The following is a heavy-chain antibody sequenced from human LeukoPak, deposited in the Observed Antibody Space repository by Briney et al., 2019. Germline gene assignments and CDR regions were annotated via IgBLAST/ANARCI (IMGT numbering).Heavy chain of an antibody. CDR1: GGSFSGYY. J-gene: IGHJ4*02. Sequence: LETLSLTCAVYGGSFSGYYWSWIRQPPGKGLEWIGEINHNGSTNYNPSLKSRVTISVDTSKNQFSLKLSSVTAADTAVYYCARQREVRGPPFYDYWGQGTLVTVSS. V-gene: IGHV4-34*01. CDR3: ARQREVRGPPFYDY. D-gene: IGHD3-10*01. CDR2: INHNGST.